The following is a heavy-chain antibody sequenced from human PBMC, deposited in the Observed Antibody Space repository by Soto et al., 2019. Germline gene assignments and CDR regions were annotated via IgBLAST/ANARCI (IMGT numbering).Heavy chain of an antibody. CDR3: AHGDGSYYDSSGRLAFDP. CDR2: IYWDDDK. J-gene: IGHJ5*02. Sequence: QITLKESGPTLVKPTQTLTLTCTFSAFSLRTRGVGVGWIRQPPGKALEWLALIYWDDDKRYNPSLKSRLTNTKATARNQVVLTMTTMDPVDTGTYYCAHGDGSYYDSSGRLAFDPWGQGTLVPVSS. CDR1: AFSLRTRGVG. D-gene: IGHD3-22*01. V-gene: IGHV2-5*02.